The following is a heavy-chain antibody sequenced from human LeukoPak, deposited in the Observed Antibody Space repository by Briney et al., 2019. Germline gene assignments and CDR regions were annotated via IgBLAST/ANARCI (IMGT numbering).Heavy chain of an antibody. CDR1: GFTFSSYA. J-gene: IGHJ4*02. CDR3: ARDLYYDSSVSYYFVY. D-gene: IGHD3-22*01. CDR2: ISYDGSNK. Sequence: QPGRSLRLSCAASGFTFSSYAMHWVRQAPGKGLEWVAVISYDGSNKYYADSVKGRFTISRDNSKNTLYLQMNSLRAEDTAVYYCARDLYYDSSVSYYFVYWGQGTLVTVSS. V-gene: IGHV3-30-3*01.